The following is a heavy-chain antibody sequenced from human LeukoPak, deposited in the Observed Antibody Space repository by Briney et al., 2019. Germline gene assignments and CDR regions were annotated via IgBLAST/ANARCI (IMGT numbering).Heavy chain of an antibody. J-gene: IGHJ6*03. Sequence: SETLSLTCTVSGGSISSYHWSWIRQPPGKGLEYIGYIYYSGYTNYNPSLKSRVTISVDTSKNQFSLKLSSVTAADTAVYYCARETSQKGAHYMDVWGKGTTVTISS. CDR3: ARETSQKGAHYMDV. CDR2: IYYSGYT. D-gene: IGHD3-16*01. CDR1: GGSISSYH. V-gene: IGHV4-59*01.